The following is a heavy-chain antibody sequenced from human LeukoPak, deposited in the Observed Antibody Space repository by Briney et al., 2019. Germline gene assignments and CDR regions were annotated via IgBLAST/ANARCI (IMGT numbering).Heavy chain of an antibody. CDR2: INQDGTEK. Sequence: GESLRLSCAASGFTFTTYWMTWVRQAPGKGLEWVANINQDGTEKYYVDSVKGRFTISRDNPKNSLYLQMNSLRAEDTAVYYCARERTKGGSDAFDIWGQGTMVTVSS. CDR1: GFTFTTYW. CDR3: ARERTKGGSDAFDI. J-gene: IGHJ3*02. V-gene: IGHV3-7*01. D-gene: IGHD1-1*01.